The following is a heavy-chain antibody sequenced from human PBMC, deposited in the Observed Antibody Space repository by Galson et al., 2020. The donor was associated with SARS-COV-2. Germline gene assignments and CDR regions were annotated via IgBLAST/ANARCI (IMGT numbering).Heavy chain of an antibody. Sequence: ESGPTLVKPTQTLTLTCTFSGFSLSTSGMCVSWIRQPPGKALEWLARIDWDDDKYYSTSLKTRLTISKDTSKNQVVLTMTNMDPVDTATYYCARETRYYYDSSGYYILDYGGQGTLVTVSS. V-gene: IGHV2-70*11. CDR1: GFSLSTSGMC. CDR3: ARETRYYYDSSGYYILDY. CDR2: IDWDDDK. D-gene: IGHD3-22*01. J-gene: IGHJ4*02.